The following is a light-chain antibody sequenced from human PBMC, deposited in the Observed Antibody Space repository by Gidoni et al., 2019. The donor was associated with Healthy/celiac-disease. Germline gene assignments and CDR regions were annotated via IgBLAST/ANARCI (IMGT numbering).Light chain of an antibody. Sequence: QSVLTQPPSASGTPGQRVTISCSGSSSNIGSNYVYWYQQLPGTAPKLLIYSNNQRPSGVPDRVSGSKSGTSASLAISGLRSEDAADYYCAAWDDSLSGRYVFGTGTKVTVL. V-gene: IGLV1-47*02. J-gene: IGLJ1*01. CDR3: AAWDDSLSGRYV. CDR2: SNN. CDR1: SSNIGSNY.